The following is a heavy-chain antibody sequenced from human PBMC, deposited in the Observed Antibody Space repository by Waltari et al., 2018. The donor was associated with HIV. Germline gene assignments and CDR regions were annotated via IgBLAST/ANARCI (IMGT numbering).Heavy chain of an antibody. CDR3: ARDFYGSGIGLSRGRRYFDP. V-gene: IGHV4-59*01. Sequence: QVQLQESGPGLVKPSETLSLTCTVSGGSFSTYYWSWIRQPPGKGLEWMGYIYYNGGTKYNPSLQNRVTMTIDTSKTQFSLELSSVTTADTAIYYCARDFYGSGIGLSRGRRYFDPWGQGALVTVSS. CDR1: GGSFSTYY. CDR2: IYYNGGT. D-gene: IGHD3-10*01. J-gene: IGHJ5*02.